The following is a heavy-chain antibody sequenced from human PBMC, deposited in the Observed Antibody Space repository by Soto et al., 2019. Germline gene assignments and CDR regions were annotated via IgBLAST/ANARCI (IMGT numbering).Heavy chain of an antibody. CDR3: AHRWQLVRGFDY. V-gene: IGHV2-5*02. Sequence: QITLKESGPTLVKPTQTLTLTCTFSGFSLSTSGVGVGWIRQPPGKALEWLALIYWDDDKRYSPSLKSRLTTPKDTSKNQVVLTMTNMDPVDTATYYCAHRWQLVRGFDYWGQGTLVTVSS. CDR1: GFSLSTSGVG. CDR2: IYWDDDK. D-gene: IGHD6-6*01. J-gene: IGHJ4*02.